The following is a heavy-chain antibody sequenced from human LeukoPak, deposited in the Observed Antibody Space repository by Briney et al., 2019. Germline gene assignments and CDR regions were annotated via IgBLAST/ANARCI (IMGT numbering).Heavy chain of an antibody. D-gene: IGHD3-9*01. V-gene: IGHV3-30*04. J-gene: IGHJ4*02. CDR2: LSNDAVNK. CDR1: GFTFNDYA. Sequence: GGSLRLSCTASGFTFNDYAMHWFRQALGKGLEWVAVLSNDAVNKYFADSVTGRFTISRDNSKNTLYLQMNSLRAEDTAVYFCAGTHRSHDILSGYFDYWGQGILVTVSS. CDR3: AGTHRSHDILSGYFDY.